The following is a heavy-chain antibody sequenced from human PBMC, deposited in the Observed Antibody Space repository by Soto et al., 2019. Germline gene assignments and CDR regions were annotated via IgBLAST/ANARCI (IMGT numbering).Heavy chain of an antibody. CDR3: AKSKLWFGEFDE. D-gene: IGHD3-10*01. CDR2: ISWNSATI. Sequence: EVQLVESGGALVQPGRSLRLSCAASGFTFDDYGMHWVRQVPGKGLEWVSAISWNSATIDNADSVKGRFTISRDNARNSLYLQMNSLRPEDTALYYCAKSKLWFGEFDEWGRGTLVTVSS. CDR1: GFTFDDYG. J-gene: IGHJ4*02. V-gene: IGHV3-9*01.